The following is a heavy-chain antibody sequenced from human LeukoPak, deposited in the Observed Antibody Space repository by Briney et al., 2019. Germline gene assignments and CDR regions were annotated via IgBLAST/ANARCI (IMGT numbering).Heavy chain of an antibody. D-gene: IGHD2-2*01. J-gene: IGHJ4*02. CDR3: AKGGSWCSSTSCPYDY. V-gene: IGHV3-23*01. CDR1: GFTFSSYA. Sequence: TGGSLRLSCAASGFTFSSYAMSWVRQAPGKGLEWVSAISGSGGSTYYADSVKGRFTISRDNSKNTLYLQMNSLRAEDTAVYYCAKGGSWCSSTSCPYDYWGQGTLVTVSS. CDR2: ISGSGGST.